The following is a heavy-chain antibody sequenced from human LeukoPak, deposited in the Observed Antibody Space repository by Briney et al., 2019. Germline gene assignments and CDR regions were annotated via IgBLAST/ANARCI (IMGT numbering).Heavy chain of an antibody. D-gene: IGHD3-10*01. CDR3: GRGRDGSGDFDY. V-gene: IGHV4-30-2*01. J-gene: IGHJ4*02. CDR1: GGSISSGGYS. CDR2: IYHSGST. Sequence: SETLSLTCAVSGGSISSGGYSWSWIRQPPGKGLEWIGYIYHSGSTYYNPSLKSRVTISVDRSKNQFSLKLSSVTAADTAVYYCGRGRDGSGDFDYWGQGTLVTVSS.